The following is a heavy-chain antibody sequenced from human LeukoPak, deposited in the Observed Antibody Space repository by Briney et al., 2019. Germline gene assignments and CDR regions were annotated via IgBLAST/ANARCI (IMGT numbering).Heavy chain of an antibody. CDR1: GFTFSSYA. V-gene: IGHV3-30*04. CDR3: AKGEAIAARPSYFDY. D-gene: IGHD6-6*01. J-gene: IGHJ4*02. CDR2: ISYDGSNK. Sequence: GGSLRLSCAASGFTFSSYAMHWVRQAPGKGLEWVAVISYDGSNKYYADSVKGRFTISRDNSKNTLYLQMNSLRAEDTAVYYCAKGEAIAARPSYFDYWGQGTLVTVSS.